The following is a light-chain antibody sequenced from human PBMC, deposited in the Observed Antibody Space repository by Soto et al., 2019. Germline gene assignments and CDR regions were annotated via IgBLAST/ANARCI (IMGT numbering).Light chain of an antibody. V-gene: IGLV2-18*02. J-gene: IGLJ3*02. Sequence: QSVLTQPPSVSGSPGQSVTISCTGTSSDVGSYNRVSWYQQPPGTAPKLMICQVSNRPSGVSDRFSGSKSGNTASLTISGLQAEDEADYYCSSYTSSGTWVFGGGTKVTVL. CDR2: QVS. CDR3: SSYTSSGTWV. CDR1: SSDVGSYNR.